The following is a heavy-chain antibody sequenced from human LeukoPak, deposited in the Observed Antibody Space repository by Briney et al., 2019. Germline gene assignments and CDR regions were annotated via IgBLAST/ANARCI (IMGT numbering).Heavy chain of an antibody. CDR1: GFSFSGYE. J-gene: IGHJ4*02. D-gene: IGHD3-22*01. Sequence: GGSLRLSCAASGFSFSGYEMSWVRQAPGKGLECVSHITITGTLTYYVDSVQGRFTISRDNAKNSLYLKLNSLRAEDTAVYYCVRGLPIYDSNGYLFDYWGQGTLVTVSS. V-gene: IGHV3-48*03. CDR2: ITITGTLT. CDR3: VRGLPIYDSNGYLFDY.